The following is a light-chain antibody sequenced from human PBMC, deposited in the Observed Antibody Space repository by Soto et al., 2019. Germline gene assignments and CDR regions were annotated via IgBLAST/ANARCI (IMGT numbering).Light chain of an antibody. J-gene: IGKJ1*01. V-gene: IGKV1-39*01. CDR3: QQSYSSPRT. CDR2: IAS. CDR1: LNIREE. Sequence: IQVTQSPSSLSASLGDRVTIPCRASLNIREELDWYQQKPGKAPKLLIYIASTLQSGVPSRFSGSGSGTDFTLTISSLQPEDSATYYCQQSYSSPRTFGQGTKVDIK.